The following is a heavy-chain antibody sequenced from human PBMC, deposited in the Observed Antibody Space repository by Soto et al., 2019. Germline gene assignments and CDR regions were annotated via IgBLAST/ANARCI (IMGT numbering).Heavy chain of an antibody. CDR1: GYTLTSYD. V-gene: IGHV1-8*01. J-gene: IGHJ5*02. D-gene: IGHD3-3*01. Sequence: ASVKVSCKASGYTLTSYDINGVRQATGQGLEWMGWMNPNSGNTGYAQKFQGRVTMTRNTSISTAYMELSSLRSDDTAVYYCASRRDFWSGYYTWGQGTLVTVSS. CDR3: ASRRDFWSGYYT. CDR2: MNPNSGNT.